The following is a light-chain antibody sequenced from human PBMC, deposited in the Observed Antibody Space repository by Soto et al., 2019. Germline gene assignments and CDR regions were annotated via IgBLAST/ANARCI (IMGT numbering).Light chain of an antibody. J-gene: IGKJ1*01. CDR3: QQYNNWPTWT. Sequence: EIVLTQSPGTLSLSPVERATLSGMASQSVSSSYLAWYQQKPGQAPRLLIYGASSRATGIPDRFTGSGSGTEFTLTISSLQSEDFAIYYCQQYNNWPTWTFGQGTKVDIK. CDR1: QSVSSSY. V-gene: IGKV3-20*01. CDR2: GAS.